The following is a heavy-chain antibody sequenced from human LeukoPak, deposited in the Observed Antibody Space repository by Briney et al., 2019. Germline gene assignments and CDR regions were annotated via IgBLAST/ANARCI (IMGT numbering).Heavy chain of an antibody. J-gene: IGHJ4*02. CDR2: INSNSGVP. V-gene: IGHV1-2*02. Sequence: ASVKVSCKASGYTFIGFYIHWVRQAPGQGLEWMGWINSNSGVPNYAQKFQGRVTMTRDTSISTAYIQLSSLRSDDTAVYYCARDPLYISGPISHDFWGQGTLVTVSS. CDR1: GYTFIGFY. D-gene: IGHD3-22*01. CDR3: ARDPLYISGPISHDF.